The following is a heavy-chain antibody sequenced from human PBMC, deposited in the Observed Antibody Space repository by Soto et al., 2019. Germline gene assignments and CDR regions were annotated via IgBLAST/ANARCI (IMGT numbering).Heavy chain of an antibody. V-gene: IGHV1-69*13. J-gene: IGHJ4*02. CDR1: GGTFSSYA. CDR2: IIPIFGTA. D-gene: IGHD6-13*01. Sequence: ASVKVSCKASGGTFSSYAISWVRQAPGQGLEWMGGIIPIFGTANYAQKFQGRVTITADESTSTAYMELSSLRSEDTAVYYCARARTPEEQQLVHFDYWGQGTLVTVSS. CDR3: ARARTPEEQQLVHFDY.